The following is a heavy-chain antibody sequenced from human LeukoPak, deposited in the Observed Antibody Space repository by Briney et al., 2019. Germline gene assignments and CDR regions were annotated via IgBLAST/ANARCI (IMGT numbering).Heavy chain of an antibody. CDR3: ARGTRWREAAAEQYGGPYFDY. CDR2: IIPIFGTA. CDR1: GGTFSSYA. V-gene: IGHV1-69*01. D-gene: IGHD6-13*01. J-gene: IGHJ4*02. Sequence: SVKVSCKASGGTFSSYAISWVRQAPGQGLEWMGGIIPIFGTASYAQKFQGRVTITADESTSTAYMELSSLRSEDTAVYYCARGTRWREAAAEQYGGPYFDYWGQGTLVTVSS.